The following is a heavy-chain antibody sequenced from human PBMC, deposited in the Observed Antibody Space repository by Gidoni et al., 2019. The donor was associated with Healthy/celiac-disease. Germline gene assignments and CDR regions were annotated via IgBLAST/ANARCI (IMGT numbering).Heavy chain of an antibody. CDR3: ATSVDGYYDSSGYYLGSNFDY. D-gene: IGHD3-22*01. CDR2: IYYSGST. V-gene: IGHV4-61*01. J-gene: IGHJ4*02. Sequence: QVQLPESAPGLVKPSETLSLTCTVSRGSLSSAISYWSWIRLPPGKGLAWIGYIYYSGSTNYNPSLKSRVTISVDTSKNQFSLKLSSVTAADTAVYYCATSVDGYYDSSGYYLGSNFDYWGQGTLVTVSS. CDR1: RGSLSSAISY.